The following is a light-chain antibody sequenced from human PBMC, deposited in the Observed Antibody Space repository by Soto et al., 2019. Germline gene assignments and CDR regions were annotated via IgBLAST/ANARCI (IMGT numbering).Light chain of an antibody. V-gene: IGLV2-8*01. CDR2: EVT. Sequence: QSALTQPPSASGSPGQSVAISCTGTSSDVGGYNYVSWYQQHPGKAPKLMIYEVTKRPSGFPDRFSGSKSDNTASLTVSGLQAEDEADYYCSSYAGSNNFGVLFGGGTQLTVL. CDR3: SSYAGSNNFGVL. J-gene: IGLJ3*02. CDR1: SSDVGGYNY.